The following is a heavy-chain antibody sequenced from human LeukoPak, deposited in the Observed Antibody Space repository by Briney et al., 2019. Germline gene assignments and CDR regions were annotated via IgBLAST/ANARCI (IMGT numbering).Heavy chain of an antibody. D-gene: IGHD6-13*01. CDR3: ARDLGLGIPPYYFDS. V-gene: IGHV3-7*01. CDR1: GFTFSTYW. J-gene: IGHJ4*02. CDR2: IKQDGSTK. Sequence: PGGSLRLSCAASGFTFSTYWMSWVRQAPGQGLEWVGKIKQDGSTKYYVDSVKGRFTISRDNAKNSLYLQMNSLRAEDSAVYYCARDLGLGIPPYYFDSWGQGTLVTVSS.